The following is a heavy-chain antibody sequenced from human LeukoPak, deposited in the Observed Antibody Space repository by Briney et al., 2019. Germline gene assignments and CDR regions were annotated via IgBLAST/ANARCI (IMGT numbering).Heavy chain of an antibody. V-gene: IGHV5-51*01. CDR1: GYSFSTYW. D-gene: IGHD6-13*01. J-gene: IGHJ5*02. Sequence: RGESLKIYCKGSGYSFSTYWIAWVRQMPGKGLEWMGMISPADSFTRYSPSFQGQVTMSADKSINTAYLQWSSLKASDTAMYYCARHWWGPDIADAANWFDPWGQGTLVTVTS. CDR2: ISPADSFT. CDR3: ARHWWGPDIADAANWFDP.